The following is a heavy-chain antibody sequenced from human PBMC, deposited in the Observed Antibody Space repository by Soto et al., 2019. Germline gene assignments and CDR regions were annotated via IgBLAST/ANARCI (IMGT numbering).Heavy chain of an antibody. CDR2: IMPVFRSA. CDR3: ARRYCASDNCPLFYYFVDL. CDR1: GGTFNKFA. J-gene: IGHJ6*02. V-gene: IGHV1-69*01. D-gene: IGHD2-21*02. Sequence: VQLVQSGAEVKKTGSSVKVSCKASGGTFNKFAFSCVRQAPGQGFEWMGGIMPVFRSANYAQRFRGRITITADEYTSTVYLYLNDLRSDDTAVYYCARRYCASDNCPLFYYFVDLWGLGTTVTVSS.